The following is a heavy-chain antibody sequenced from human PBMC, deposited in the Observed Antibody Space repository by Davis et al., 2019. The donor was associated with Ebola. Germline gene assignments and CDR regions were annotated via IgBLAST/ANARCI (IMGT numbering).Heavy chain of an antibody. D-gene: IGHD3-10*01. V-gene: IGHV3-30-3*01. CDR2: ISYDGSNK. CDR3: ARDPYNYGSGSYGFWFDP. CDR1: GFTFNSHA. Sequence: GESLKISCAGSGFTFNSHAMTWVRQAPGKGLEWVAVISYDGSNKYYADSVKGRFTISRDNSKNTLYLQMNSLRAEDTAVYYCARDPYNYGSGSYGFWFDPWGQGTLVTVSS. J-gene: IGHJ5*02.